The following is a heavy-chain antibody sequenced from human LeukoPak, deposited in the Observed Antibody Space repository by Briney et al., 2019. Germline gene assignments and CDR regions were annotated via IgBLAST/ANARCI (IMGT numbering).Heavy chain of an antibody. J-gene: IGHJ4*02. CDR2: IYFSGST. V-gene: IGHV4-59*08. CDR3: VRQSDYDYGTPCFDY. Sequence: SETLSLTCTVSGGSISGFFWSWIRQPPGKGLEWIGYIYFSGSTNYNPSLKSRVTISVDTSKNQFSLKLSSVTAADTAVYYCVRQSDYDYGTPCFDYWGQGTLVTVSS. CDR1: GGSISGFF. D-gene: IGHD5-12*01.